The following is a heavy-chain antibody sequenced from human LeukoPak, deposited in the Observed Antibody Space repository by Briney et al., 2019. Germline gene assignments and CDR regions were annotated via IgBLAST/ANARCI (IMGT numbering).Heavy chain of an antibody. CDR1: GGSISIYC. V-gene: IGHV4-4*07. CDR3: ASEPTYYYGSGSYYHFDY. CDR2: IYTSGST. J-gene: IGHJ4*02. Sequence: PSETLSLTCTVSGGSISIYCWNWIRQPAGKRLEWIGRIYTSGSTNYNPSLKSRVTMSVDTSKNQFSLNLSSVTAADTAVYYCASEPTYYYGSGSYYHFDYWGQGTRVTVSS. D-gene: IGHD3-10*01.